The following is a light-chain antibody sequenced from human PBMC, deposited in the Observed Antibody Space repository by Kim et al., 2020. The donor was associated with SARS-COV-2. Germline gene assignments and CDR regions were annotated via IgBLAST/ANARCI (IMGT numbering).Light chain of an antibody. CDR1: QSISSY. CDR3: QQSHSTPLLT. Sequence: DIQMTQSPSTLSASVGDRVTITCRASQSISSYLAWYQQKPGKAPELLIYKASILESGVPSRFSGSGSGTDFILTISSLQPEDFATYYCQQSHSTPLLTFGGGTKVDIK. J-gene: IGKJ4*01. CDR2: KAS. V-gene: IGKV1-39*01.